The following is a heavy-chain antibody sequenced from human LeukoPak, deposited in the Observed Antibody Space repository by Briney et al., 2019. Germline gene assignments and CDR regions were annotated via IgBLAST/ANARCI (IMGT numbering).Heavy chain of an antibody. D-gene: IGHD6-13*01. CDR3: ARQGSSWFDY. CDR1: GYTFTSYF. V-gene: IGHV1-46*01. CDR2: INPSGGST. Sequence: RASVKVSCKASGYTFTSYFMHWVRQAPGQGLEWMGIINPSGGSTSYAQKFQGRVTMTRDTSTSTVYMELSSLRSEDTAVYYRARQGSSWFDYWGQGTLVTVSS. J-gene: IGHJ4*02.